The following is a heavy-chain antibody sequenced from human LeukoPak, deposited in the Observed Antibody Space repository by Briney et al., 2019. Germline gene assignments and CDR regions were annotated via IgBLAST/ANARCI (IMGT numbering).Heavy chain of an antibody. V-gene: IGHV3-23*01. Sequence: PGGSLRLSCAASGFTFSTFAMIWVRQPPGKGLEWVSSIFPSSGEIHYADSVRGRFTISRDNSKSTLSLQMNSLRAEDTALYYCATGGITIFGVVTYPNDWGQGTLVTVSS. CDR1: GFTFSTFA. CDR3: ATGGITIFGVVTYPND. D-gene: IGHD3-3*01. CDR2: IFPSSGEI. J-gene: IGHJ4*02.